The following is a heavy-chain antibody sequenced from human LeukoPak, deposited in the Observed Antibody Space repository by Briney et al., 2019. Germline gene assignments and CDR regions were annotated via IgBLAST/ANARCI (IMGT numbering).Heavy chain of an antibody. CDR3: ARYSNRYYDFWSGSNPYYYYMDV. V-gene: IGHV3-7*01. J-gene: IGHJ6*03. Sequence: GGSLRLSCAASGFTFSSYWMSWVRQAPGKGLEWVANIKQDGSEKYYVDSVKGRFTISRDNAKNSLYLQMNSLRAEDTAVYYCARYSNRYYDFWSGSNPYYYYMDVWGKGTTVTVSS. CDR1: GFTFSSYW. D-gene: IGHD3-3*01. CDR2: IKQDGSEK.